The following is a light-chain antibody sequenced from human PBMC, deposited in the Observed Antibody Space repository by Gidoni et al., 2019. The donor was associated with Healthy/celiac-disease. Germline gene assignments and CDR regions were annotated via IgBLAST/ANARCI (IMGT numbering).Light chain of an antibody. CDR3: QVWDSSSDHRVV. V-gene: IGLV3-21*03. CDR1: NIGSKS. CDR2: DDS. J-gene: IGLJ2*01. Sequence: SYVLTQPPSVSVAPGKTARITCGGHNIGSKSVHGYQQKPGQAHVLVVYDDSDRPSGIPERFSGANSGNTATLTISRVEAGDEADYYCQVWDSSSDHRVVFGGGTKLTVL.